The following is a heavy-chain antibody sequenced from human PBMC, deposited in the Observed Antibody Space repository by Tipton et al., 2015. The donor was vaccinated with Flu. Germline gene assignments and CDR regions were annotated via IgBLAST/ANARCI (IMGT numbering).Heavy chain of an antibody. J-gene: IGHJ4*02. V-gene: IGHV1-18*01. Sequence: QVQLLQSGAEVQKPGTLVKVSCKASGHTFTSYGISWVRQAPGQGLEWMGWISAYNGNTNYAQKLQGRVTMATDTSTSTAYMELRSLRSDDTAVYYCARDLASGSYYTPYYWGQGTLVTVSS. CDR1: GHTFTSYG. CDR2: ISAYNGNT. D-gene: IGHD1-26*01. CDR3: ARDLASGSYYTPYY.